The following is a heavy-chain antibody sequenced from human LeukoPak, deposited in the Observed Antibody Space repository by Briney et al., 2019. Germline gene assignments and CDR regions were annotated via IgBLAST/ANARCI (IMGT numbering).Heavy chain of an antibody. V-gene: IGHV4-59*12. CDR2: IYYSGST. D-gene: IGHD3-3*01. CDR1: GGSISSYF. J-gene: IGHJ4*02. CDR3: ARDSPNWNYFDY. Sequence: SETLSLTCTVSGGSISSYFWSWIRQPPGKGLEWIGYIYYSGSTNYNPSLKSRVTISVDTSKNQFSLKLSSVTAADTAVYYCARDSPNWNYFDYWGQGTLVTVSS.